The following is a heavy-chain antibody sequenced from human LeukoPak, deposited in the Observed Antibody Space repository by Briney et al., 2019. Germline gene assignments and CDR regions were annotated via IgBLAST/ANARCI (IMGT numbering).Heavy chain of an antibody. CDR1: GGSISSYY. V-gene: IGHV4-59*12. Sequence: SETLSLTCTVSGGSISSYYWSWIRQPPGKGLEWIGYIYYSGSTNYNPSLKSRVTISVDTSKNQFSLKPSSVTAADTAVYYCARRSLGGSGSYPRRYYYYGMDVWGQGTTVTVSS. D-gene: IGHD3-10*01. J-gene: IGHJ6*02. CDR2: IYYSGST. CDR3: ARRSLGGSGSYPRRYYYYGMDV.